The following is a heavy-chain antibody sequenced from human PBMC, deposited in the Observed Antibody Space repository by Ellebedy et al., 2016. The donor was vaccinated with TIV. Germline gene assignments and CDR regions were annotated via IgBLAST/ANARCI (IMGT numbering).Heavy chain of an antibody. CDR3: ARDFGGAAAGFDY. Sequence: AASVKVSCKAAGYTFTSYGISWVRQAPGHGLEWMGWISAYNGNTNYAQKLQGRVTMTTDTSATTAYMELRSLRSDDTAVYYCARDFGGAAAGFDYWGQGTLVTVSS. V-gene: IGHV1-18*04. J-gene: IGHJ4*02. CDR2: ISAYNGNT. CDR1: GYTFTSYG. D-gene: IGHD6-13*01.